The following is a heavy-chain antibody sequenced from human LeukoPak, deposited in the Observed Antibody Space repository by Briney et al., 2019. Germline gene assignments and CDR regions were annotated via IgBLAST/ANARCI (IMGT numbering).Heavy chain of an antibody. D-gene: IGHD3-16*02. Sequence: ASETLSLTCTVSGYSISSGYYWGWIRQPPGKGLEWIGSIYHSGSTYYNPALKSRVTISVDTSKNQFSLKLSSVTAADTAVYYCARVPSSLYDYVWGSYRPLPYYFDYWGQGTLVTVSS. CDR1: GYSISSGYY. V-gene: IGHV4-38-2*02. CDR2: IYHSGST. J-gene: IGHJ4*02. CDR3: ARVPSSLYDYVWGSYRPLPYYFDY.